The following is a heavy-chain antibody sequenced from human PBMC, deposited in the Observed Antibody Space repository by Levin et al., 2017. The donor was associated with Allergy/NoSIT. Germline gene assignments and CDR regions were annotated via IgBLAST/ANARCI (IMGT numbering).Heavy chain of an antibody. CDR1: GFTFSSYA. V-gene: IGHV3-30-3*01. CDR2: ISYDGSNK. Sequence: GESLKISCAASGFTFSSYAMHWVRQAPGKGLEWVAVISYDGSNKYYADSVKGRFTISRDNSKNTLYLQMNSLRAEDTAVYYCARDMAEGYGDSEYYFDYWGQGTLVTVSS. J-gene: IGHJ4*02. D-gene: IGHD4-17*01. CDR3: ARDMAEGYGDSEYYFDY.